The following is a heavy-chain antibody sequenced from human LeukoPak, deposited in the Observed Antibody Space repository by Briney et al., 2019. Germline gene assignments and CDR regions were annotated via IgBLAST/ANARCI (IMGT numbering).Heavy chain of an antibody. CDR3: ARQLAGLAPPGSIDS. J-gene: IGHJ4*02. Sequence: HTGGSLRLSCAASGFTFSSYAMSWVRQAPGKGLEWVSAISGSGGSTYYADSVKGRFTISRDNSKNTLYLQMNSLRAEDTAVYYCARQLAGLAPPGSIDSWGQGTLVTVSS. CDR1: GFTFSSYA. CDR2: ISGSGGST. V-gene: IGHV3-23*01. D-gene: IGHD3-10*01.